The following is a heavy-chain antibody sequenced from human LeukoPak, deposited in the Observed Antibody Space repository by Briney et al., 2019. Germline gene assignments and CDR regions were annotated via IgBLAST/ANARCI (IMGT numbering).Heavy chain of an antibody. V-gene: IGHV3-33*01. Sequence: GGSLRLSCAASGFSFSNYGMNWVRQAPGKGLEWVAVIWYDGSNTYYTDSVKGRFTISRDNSKNTLYLQMNSLRDEDTAMYYCTTHNWETDYWGQGTLVTVSS. CDR1: GFSFSNYG. CDR3: TTHNWETDY. CDR2: IWYDGSNT. D-gene: IGHD1-20*01. J-gene: IGHJ4*02.